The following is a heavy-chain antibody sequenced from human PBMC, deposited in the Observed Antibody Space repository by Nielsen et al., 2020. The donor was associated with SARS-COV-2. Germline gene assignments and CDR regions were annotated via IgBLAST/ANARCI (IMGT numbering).Heavy chain of an antibody. D-gene: IGHD6-13*01. CDR1: GYTFTGHY. Sequence: ASVKVSCKASGYTFTGHYIHWVRQAPGQGLEWVGRINPNSAGTNYAQRFKGRVTLTTDTSISTAYMEMSRLRSDDTAVYYCARQGPYSSSWYVVYYFDYWGQGTLVTVSS. J-gene: IGHJ4*02. CDR3: ARQGPYSSSWYVVYYFDY. V-gene: IGHV1-2*06. CDR2: INPNSAGT.